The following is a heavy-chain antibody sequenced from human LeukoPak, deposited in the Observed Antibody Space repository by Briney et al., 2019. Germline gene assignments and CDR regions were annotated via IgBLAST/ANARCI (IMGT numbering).Heavy chain of an antibody. CDR3: AGLNPSSGSYYD. Sequence: SETLSLTCAVYGGSFSGYYWSWIRQPPGKGLEWIGSIYHSGSTYYNPSLKSRVTISVDTSKNQFSLKLSSVTAADTAVYYCAGLNPSSGSYYDWGQGTLVTVSS. D-gene: IGHD1-26*01. CDR1: GGSFSGYY. CDR2: IYHSGST. V-gene: IGHV4-34*01. J-gene: IGHJ4*02.